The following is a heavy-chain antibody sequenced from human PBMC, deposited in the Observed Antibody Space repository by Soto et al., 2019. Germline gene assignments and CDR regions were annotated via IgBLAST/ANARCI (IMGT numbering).Heavy chain of an antibody. J-gene: IGHJ3*02. Sequence: SETLSLTCAVYGGFVSSGNYYWSWIRPPPGKGLEWIGEMSHSGGTHFNPSLKSRVTISVDTSKNQFSLKMSSVTAADTALYYCARVERGTATTVVDAFDIWGPGTMVTVSS. CDR3: ARVERGTATTVVDAFDI. D-gene: IGHD1-1*01. CDR2: MSHSGGT. CDR1: GGFVSSGNYY. V-gene: IGHV4-61*01.